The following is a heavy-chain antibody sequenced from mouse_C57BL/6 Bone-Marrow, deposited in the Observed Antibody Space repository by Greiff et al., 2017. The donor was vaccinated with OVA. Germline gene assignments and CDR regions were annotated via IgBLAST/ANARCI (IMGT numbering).Heavy chain of an antibody. CDR3: VRHGNSNYPFYAMDY. V-gene: IGHV10-1*01. CDR2: IRSKSNNYAT. J-gene: IGHJ4*01. D-gene: IGHD2-5*01. Sequence: EVMLVESGGGLVQPKGSLKLSCAASGFSFNTYAMNWVRQAPGKGLEWVARIRSKSNNYATYYADSVKDRFTISRDDSESMLYLQMNNLKTEDTAMYYCVRHGNSNYPFYAMDYWGQGTSVTVSS. CDR1: GFSFNTYA.